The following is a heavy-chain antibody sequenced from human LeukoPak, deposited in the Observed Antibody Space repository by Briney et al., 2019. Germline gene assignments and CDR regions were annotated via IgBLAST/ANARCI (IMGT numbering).Heavy chain of an antibody. D-gene: IGHD1-26*01. V-gene: IGHV4-59*02. CDR2: THYSGNS. CDR1: GASVTSYY. Sequence: SETLSLTCTVSGASVTSYYWSWMRQSPGKGLEWIAYTHYSGNSNYNPSLRGRVSTSVDTSKNQFSLKMSSVTAADSAVYYCARTVGDSLNWFDPWGQGTLVTVSS. CDR3: ARTVGDSLNWFDP. J-gene: IGHJ5*02.